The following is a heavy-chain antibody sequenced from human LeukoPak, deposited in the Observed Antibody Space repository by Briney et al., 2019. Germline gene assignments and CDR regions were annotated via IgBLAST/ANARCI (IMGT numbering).Heavy chain of an antibody. J-gene: IGHJ4*02. V-gene: IGHV3-53*01. CDR3: ARRAGAYSHPYDY. CDR1: GFTFSSDW. CDR2: IYSGGST. Sequence: GGSLRLSCAASGFTFSSDWMIWVRQAPGKGLEWVSFIYSGGSTHYSDSVKGRFTISRDNSKNTLYLQMNSLRAEDTAVYYCARRAGAYSHPYDYWGQGTLVTVSS. D-gene: IGHD4/OR15-4a*01.